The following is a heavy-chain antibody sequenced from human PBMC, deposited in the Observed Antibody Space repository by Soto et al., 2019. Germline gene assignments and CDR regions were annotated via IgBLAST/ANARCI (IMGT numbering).Heavy chain of an antibody. D-gene: IGHD3-9*01. CDR2: ISGSGGST. V-gene: IGHV3-23*01. J-gene: IGHJ5*02. CDR3: AKEQLDILTGPNWFDP. Sequence: GGSLRLSCAASGFTFSSYAMSWVRQAPGKGLEWVSAISGSGGSTYYADSVKGRFTISRDNSKNTLYLQMNSLRAEDTAVYYCAKEQLDILTGPNWFDPWGQGTLVTVSS. CDR1: GFTFSSYA.